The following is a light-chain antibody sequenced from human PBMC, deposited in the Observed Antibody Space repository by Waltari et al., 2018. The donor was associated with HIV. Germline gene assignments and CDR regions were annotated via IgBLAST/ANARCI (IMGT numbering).Light chain of an antibody. CDR2: AVT. J-gene: IGLJ1*01. V-gene: IGLV2-8*01. Sequence: QSALTQPPSASGSPGQSVTISCTGTSSDVGGYNYVSWYQQHPGKAPKLMIYAVTKPPSGVPDRFSGSKSGNTASLTVSGLQAEDEADYYCSSYAGRVFGTGTKVTVL. CDR3: SSYAGRV. CDR1: SSDVGGYNY.